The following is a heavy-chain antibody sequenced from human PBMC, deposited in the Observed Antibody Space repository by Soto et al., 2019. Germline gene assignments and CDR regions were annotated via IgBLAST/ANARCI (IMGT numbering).Heavy chain of an antibody. CDR3: ARDWTSQSCVSSSCPRGGWFDS. CDR2: IIPIFGTA. V-gene: IGHV1-69*13. J-gene: IGHJ5*01. Sequence: SVKVSCKASGGTFSSYAISWVRQAPGQGLEWMGGIIPIFGTANYAQKFQGRVTITADESTSTAYMELSSLRSEDTAVYYCARDWTSQSCVSSSCPRGGWFDSWGQGTLVTVFS. CDR1: GGTFSSYA. D-gene: IGHD2-15*01.